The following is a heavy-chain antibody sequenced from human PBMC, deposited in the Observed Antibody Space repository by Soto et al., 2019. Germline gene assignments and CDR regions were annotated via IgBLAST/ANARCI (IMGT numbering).Heavy chain of an antibody. Sequence: GESLKISCKGSGYTFSKYWIGWVRQTPGKGLEWMGMIYPGDSDARYSPSFEGQVTFSADKSISTAYLQWSSLKASDTAIYYCARQRGEYNNMSDYWGQGTLVTVYS. CDR2: IYPGDSDA. J-gene: IGHJ4*02. V-gene: IGHV5-51*01. CDR1: GYTFSKYW. CDR3: ARQRGEYNNMSDY. D-gene: IGHD5-12*01.